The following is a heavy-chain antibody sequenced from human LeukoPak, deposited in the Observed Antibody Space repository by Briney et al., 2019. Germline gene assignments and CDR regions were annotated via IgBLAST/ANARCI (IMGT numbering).Heavy chain of an antibody. Sequence: GGSLRLSCAASGFTFSSYSMNWVRQAPGKGLEWVSYISSSSSTIYYADSVKGRFTISRDNAKNSLYLQMNSLRAEDTAVYYCARDKGTGDLDYWGQGTLVTVSS. CDR1: GFTFSSYS. D-gene: IGHD7-27*01. V-gene: IGHV3-48*01. J-gene: IGHJ4*02. CDR2: ISSSSSTI. CDR3: ARDKGTGDLDY.